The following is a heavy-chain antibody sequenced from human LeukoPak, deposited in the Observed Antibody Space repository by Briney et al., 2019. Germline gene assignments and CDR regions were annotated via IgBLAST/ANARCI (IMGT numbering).Heavy chain of an antibody. Sequence: PSETLSLTCAVSGGSITGYYWSWIRQTPGRGLEWVGDIHYTGATSYNPSLKSRATISIDTSKNQFSLRLSSVTAADTAVYYCARGNILTGYCFDFWGQGALVTVSS. V-gene: IGHV4-34*01. J-gene: IGHJ4*02. CDR2: IHYTGAT. CDR1: GGSITGYY. D-gene: IGHD3-9*01. CDR3: ARGNILTGYCFDF.